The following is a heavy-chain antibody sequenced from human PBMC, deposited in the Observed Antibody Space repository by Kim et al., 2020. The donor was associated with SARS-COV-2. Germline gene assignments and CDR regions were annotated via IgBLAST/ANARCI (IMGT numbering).Heavy chain of an antibody. CDR2: IYYSGST. V-gene: IGHV4-39*01. Sequence: SETLSLTCTVSGGSISSGSYYWGWIRQPPGKGLEWIGCIYYSGSTYYNPSLKSRVTISVDTSKNQFSLKLSSVTAADTAVYYCARVDRAMVNYWGQGTLATVSA. CDR1: GGSISSGSYY. CDR3: ARVDRAMVNY. J-gene: IGHJ4*02. D-gene: IGHD5-18*01.